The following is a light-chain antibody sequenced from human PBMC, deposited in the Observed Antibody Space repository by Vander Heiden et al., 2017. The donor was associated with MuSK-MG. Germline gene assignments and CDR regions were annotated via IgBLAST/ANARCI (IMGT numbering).Light chain of an antibody. CDR2: DVS. J-gene: IGLJ2*01. V-gene: IGLV2-14*03. CDR1: NRDVGIYNY. Sequence: QSALTQPASVSGSPGQPITISCPGTNRDVGIYNYVSWHQQYPGKAPKLIIFDVSNRPPGVSYRFSGSKSGNTASLTISGLQPEDEAHYYCCSYTGANYPLFGGGTRLTVL. CDR3: CSYTGANYPL.